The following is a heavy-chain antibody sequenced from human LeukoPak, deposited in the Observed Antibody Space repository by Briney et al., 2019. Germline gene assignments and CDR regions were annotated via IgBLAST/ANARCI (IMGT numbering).Heavy chain of an antibody. J-gene: IGHJ4*02. CDR1: GFTFSDYT. CDR3: ARASSIDY. D-gene: IGHD3-10*01. V-gene: IGHV3-21*01. CDR2: IRSSGLYT. Sequence: GGSLRLSCAASGFTFSDYTMNWVRQAPGKGLEWVSSIRSSGLYTYYADSVKGRFTISRDNAKNSLYLQMNSLTAEDTAVYYCARASSIDYWGQGTLVTVSS.